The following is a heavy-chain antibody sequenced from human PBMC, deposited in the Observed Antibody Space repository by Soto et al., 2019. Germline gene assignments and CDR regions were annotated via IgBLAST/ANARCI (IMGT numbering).Heavy chain of an antibody. J-gene: IGHJ5*02. V-gene: IGHV4-4*02. CDR3: ARARAYSYGSGSPWFDP. CDR1: GGSISSSNW. Sequence: QVQLQESGPGLVKPSGTLSLTCAVSGGSISSSNWWSWVRQPPTKGLEWIGEIYHSGSTNYSPSLKSRVTISVAKSKNQFSLKLSSVTAADTAVYYCARARAYSYGSGSPWFDPWGQGTLVTVSS. D-gene: IGHD3-10*01. CDR2: IYHSGST.